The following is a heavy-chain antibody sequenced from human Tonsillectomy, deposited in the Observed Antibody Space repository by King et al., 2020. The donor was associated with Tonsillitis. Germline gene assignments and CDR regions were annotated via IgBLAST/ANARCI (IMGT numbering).Heavy chain of an antibody. CDR2: ISSNSAYT. D-gene: IGHD1-7*01. V-gene: IGHV3-11*06. CDR1: GFTFSDYY. Sequence: VQLVESGGGLVKPGGSLRLSCAASGFTFSDYYMTWIRQGPGKGLEWLSYISSNSAYTNYAASVKGRFTISRDNAKNSLFLHMNSLRAEDTAVYYCASNGELLTTDPDYYYYGLDVWGQGTTVTVSS. J-gene: IGHJ6*02. CDR3: ASNGELLTTDPDYYYYGLDV.